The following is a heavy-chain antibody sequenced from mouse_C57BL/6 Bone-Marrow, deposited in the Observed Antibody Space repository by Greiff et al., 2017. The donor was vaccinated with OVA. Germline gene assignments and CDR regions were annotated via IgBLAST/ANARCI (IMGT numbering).Heavy chain of an antibody. CDR2: IWTGGGT. V-gene: IGHV2-9-1*01. Sequence: VKLLESGPGLVAPSQSLSLTCNVSGFSFTSYAISWVRQPPGQGLEWLGVIWTGGGTNYNSALKSRLSISKDKPNRQVFLKMNSLQTEDTARYYCARESYYAMDYWGQGTSVTVSS. CDR3: ARESYYAMDY. J-gene: IGHJ4*01. CDR1: GFSFTSYA.